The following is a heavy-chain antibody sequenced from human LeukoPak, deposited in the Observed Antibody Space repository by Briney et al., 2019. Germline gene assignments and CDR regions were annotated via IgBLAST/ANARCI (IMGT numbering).Heavy chain of an antibody. CDR1: GLTVSSNS. D-gene: IGHD3-10*01. CDR2: ISNNGGST. CDR3: ASGPNFFVSGSYISY. J-gene: IGHJ4*02. Sequence: GGSLRLSCAASGLTVSSNSMSWVRQAPGKGLEHVSTISNNGGSTFYANSVTGRFTISRDNSKNTLYLQMGSLRPEDMAVYYCASGPNFFVSGSYISYWGQGTLVTVSS. V-gene: IGHV3-64*01.